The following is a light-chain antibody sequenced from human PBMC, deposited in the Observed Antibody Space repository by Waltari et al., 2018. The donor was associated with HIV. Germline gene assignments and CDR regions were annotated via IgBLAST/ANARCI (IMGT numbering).Light chain of an antibody. CDR2: DVV. V-gene: IGLV2-11*01. CDR1: SSDVGLYNY. J-gene: IGLJ1*01. CDR3: CSYVGTYTYV. Sequence: QSALTQPRSVSGSPGQSVTISCTGTSSDVGLYNYVSWYQQLPGKAPKLLIYDVVKRPSGVPDRFSASKSGNTASLTISVLQADDEADYYCCSYVGTYTYVFGTGTTVTVL.